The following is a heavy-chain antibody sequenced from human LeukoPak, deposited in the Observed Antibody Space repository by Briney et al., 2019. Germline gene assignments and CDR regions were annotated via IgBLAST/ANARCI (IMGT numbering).Heavy chain of an antibody. V-gene: IGHV4-34*01. Sequence: PSETLSLTCAVYGGSFSGYYWGWIRQPPGKGLEWIGEINHSGSTNYNPSLKSRVTISVDTSKNQFSLKLSSVTAADTAVYYCARAPPYYYGSGSYYTINNWFDPWGQGTLVTVSS. J-gene: IGHJ5*02. D-gene: IGHD3-10*01. CDR1: GGSFSGYY. CDR3: ARAPPYYYGSGSYYTINNWFDP. CDR2: INHSGST.